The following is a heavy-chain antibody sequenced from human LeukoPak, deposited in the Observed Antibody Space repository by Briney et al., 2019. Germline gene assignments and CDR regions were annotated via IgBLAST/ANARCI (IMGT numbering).Heavy chain of an antibody. CDR1: GDSVSSNSAA. J-gene: IGHJ6*02. D-gene: IGHD4-17*01. Sequence: SQTLSLTCAIPGDSVSSNSAAWNWIRQSPSRGLEWLGRTYYRSKWYNDYAVSVKSRITINPDTSKNQFSLQLNSVTPEDTAVYYCAREDYYGDYYYYGMDVWGQGTTVTVSS. CDR2: TYYRSKWYN. CDR3: AREDYYGDYYYYGMDV. V-gene: IGHV6-1*01.